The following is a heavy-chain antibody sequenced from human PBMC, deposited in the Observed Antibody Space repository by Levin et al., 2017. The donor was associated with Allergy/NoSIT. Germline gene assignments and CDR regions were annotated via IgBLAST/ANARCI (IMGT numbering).Heavy chain of an antibody. CDR3: ARDPLGEVADRWYFDL. CDR1: GYSFTSYA. J-gene: IGHJ2*01. Sequence: ASVKVSCKASGYSFTSYAIHWVRQAPGQRLEWMAWINAADGNTRYSQKFQGRISISKDPSASTAYMELSSLTFEDTALYYCARDPLGEVADRWYFDLWGRGTLVTVSS. CDR2: INAADGNT. D-gene: IGHD1-26*01. V-gene: IGHV1-3*01.